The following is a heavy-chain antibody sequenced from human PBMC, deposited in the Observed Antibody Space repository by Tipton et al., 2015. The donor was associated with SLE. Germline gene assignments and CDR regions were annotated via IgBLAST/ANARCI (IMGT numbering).Heavy chain of an antibody. CDR3: ARARIAVAGSNGFDP. V-gene: IGHV4-59*01. Sequence: TLSLTCTVSGGSISSYYWSWIRQPPGKGLEWIGYIYYSGSTNYNPSLKSRVTISVDTSKNQFSLKLSSVTAADTAVYYCARARIAVAGSNGFDPWGQGPLVTVSS. CDR1: GGSISSYY. D-gene: IGHD6-19*01. J-gene: IGHJ5*02. CDR2: IYYSGST.